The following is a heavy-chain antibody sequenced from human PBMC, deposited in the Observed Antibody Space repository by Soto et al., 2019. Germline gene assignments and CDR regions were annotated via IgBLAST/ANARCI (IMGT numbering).Heavy chain of an antibody. CDR1: GLTFSSHG. CDR3: ARGEGLLDPFYM. V-gene: IGHV3-30*03. J-gene: IGHJ3*02. D-gene: IGHD1-1*01. CDR2: ISYNGRNK. Sequence: QGQVVESGGGVVQPGTSLRLSCTVSGLTFSSHGMHWVRQAPGRGLEWLAVISYNGRNKYYRDSVKDRFSISRDNSKSTLSLQVQDLRTEDTAMYFCARGEGLLDPFYMWGQGTMVVVSS.